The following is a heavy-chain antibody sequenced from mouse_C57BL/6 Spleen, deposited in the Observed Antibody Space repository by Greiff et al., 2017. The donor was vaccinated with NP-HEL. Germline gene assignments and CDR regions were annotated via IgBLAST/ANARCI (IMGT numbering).Heavy chain of an antibody. J-gene: IGHJ2*01. V-gene: IGHV1-19*01. CDR1: GYTFTDYY. CDR3: ARKEDGNYVNYFDY. Sequence: EVKLVESGPVLVKPGASVKMSCKASGYTFTDYYMNWVKQSHGKSLEWIGVINPYNGGTSYNQKFKGKATLTVDKSSSTAYMELNSLTSEDSAVYYCARKEDGNYVNYFDYWGQGTTLTVSS. CDR2: INPYNGGT. D-gene: IGHD2-1*01.